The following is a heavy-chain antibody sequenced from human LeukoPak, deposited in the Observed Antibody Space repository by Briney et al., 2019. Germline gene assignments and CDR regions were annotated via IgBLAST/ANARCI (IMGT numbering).Heavy chain of an antibody. CDR2: ISGSGGST. V-gene: IGHV3-23*01. CDR3: TRPHVDGCYYYLQY. Sequence: PGGSLRLSCAASGFTFSSYAMSWVRQAPGKGLEWVSAISGSGGSTFYADSVKGRFTISRDNSRNTLYLQMNSLRVEDTAIYYCTRPHVDGCYYYLQYWGRGTLVTVSS. J-gene: IGHJ4*02. D-gene: IGHD3-22*01. CDR1: GFTFSSYA.